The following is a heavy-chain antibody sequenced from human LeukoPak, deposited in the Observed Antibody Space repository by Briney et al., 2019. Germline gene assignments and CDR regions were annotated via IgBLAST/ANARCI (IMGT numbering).Heavy chain of an antibody. Sequence: GGSLRLSCAASGFTVSTYYMTWVRQAPGKGLECVSVIYSGGSTYYADSVKGRFTVSRDNSKNTLYLQMNSLRAEDTAMYYCERGLGYCTSTTCLLAFDYWGQGTLVTVSS. J-gene: IGHJ4*02. V-gene: IGHV3-53*01. CDR1: GFTVSTYY. D-gene: IGHD2-2*01. CDR3: ERGLGYCTSTTCLLAFDY. CDR2: IYSGGST.